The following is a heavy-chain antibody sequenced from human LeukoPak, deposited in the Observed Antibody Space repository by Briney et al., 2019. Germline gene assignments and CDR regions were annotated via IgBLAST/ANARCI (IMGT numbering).Heavy chain of an antibody. CDR1: GYTFTGYY. J-gene: IGHJ4*02. Sequence: ASVKVSCKASGYTFTGYYMHWVREAPGQGLEWMGWINPNSGGTNYAQKFQGRVTMTRDTSISTAYMELSRLRSDDTAVYYCARSRITMVRGVIQFDYWGQGTLVTVSS. D-gene: IGHD3-10*01. V-gene: IGHV1-2*02. CDR3: ARSRITMVRGVIQFDY. CDR2: INPNSGGT.